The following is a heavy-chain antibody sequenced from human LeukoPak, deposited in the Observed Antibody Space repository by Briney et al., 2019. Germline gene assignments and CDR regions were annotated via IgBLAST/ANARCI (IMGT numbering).Heavy chain of an antibody. J-gene: IGHJ4*02. Sequence: PGGSLRLSCATSGFTFNIYAMNWVRQAPGKGLEWVSIISGNGINTYYADSVKGRFTTSRDDSKNTLYLQMNSLRADDTAIYYCARGVSDWGQGTLVTVAS. CDR2: ISGNGINT. V-gene: IGHV3-23*01. CDR3: ARGVSD. D-gene: IGHD3-16*01. CDR1: GFTFNIYA.